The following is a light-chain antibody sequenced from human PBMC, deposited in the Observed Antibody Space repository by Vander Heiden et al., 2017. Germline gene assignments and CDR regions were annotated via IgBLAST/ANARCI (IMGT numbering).Light chain of an antibody. J-gene: IGKJ4*01. CDR3: QQYDSTSPHT. CDR2: AAS. CDR1: QSISSY. V-gene: IGKV1-39*01. Sequence: DIQMTQSPSSLSASVGDRVTITCRASQSISSYLNWYQQKPGKAPKLLIYAASSLQSGVPSRFSGSGSGTDFTLTISSLQPEDFAAYYCQQYDSTSPHTFGGGTKVEIK.